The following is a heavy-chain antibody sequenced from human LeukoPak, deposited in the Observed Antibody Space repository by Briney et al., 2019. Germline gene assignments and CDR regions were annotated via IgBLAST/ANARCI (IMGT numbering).Heavy chain of an antibody. V-gene: IGHV4-34*01. Sequence: SETLSLTCAVYGVSFSGYYWSGVRQPPGKGREWSGEINHSGSTNYNPSHKSRVTISVDTSQNQFSLKLSSVTAADTAVYYCGATFPAHAFDIWGPGTMVTVSS. J-gene: IGHJ3*02. CDR3: GATFPAHAFDI. CDR1: GVSFSGYY. CDR2: INHSGST. D-gene: IGHD2/OR15-2a*01.